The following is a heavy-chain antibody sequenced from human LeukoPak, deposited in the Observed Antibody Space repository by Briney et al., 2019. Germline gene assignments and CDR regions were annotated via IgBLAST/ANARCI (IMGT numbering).Heavy chain of an antibody. CDR1: GYTFTGQY. J-gene: IGHJ4*02. CDR2: INPNNGDT. V-gene: IGHV1-2*02. CDR3: ASYPRSIPTPPFDY. D-gene: IGHD2-21*01. Sequence: ASVKVSCKASGYTFTGQYMHWVRQAPGQGLEWMGWINPNNGDTKYAQSFLGRVTMTRDTSTTTAYMELSSLRSDDTAVYFCASYPRSIPTPPFDYWGQGPLVTVSS.